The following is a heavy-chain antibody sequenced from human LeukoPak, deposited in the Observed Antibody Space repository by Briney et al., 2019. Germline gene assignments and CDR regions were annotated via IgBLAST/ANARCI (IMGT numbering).Heavy chain of an antibody. CDR2: VSPGGHI. CDR3: ARIRCGHGHDVCYNH. J-gene: IGHJ5*02. D-gene: IGHD2-8*01. Sequence: SEALSLTCVVSGVPLSNYYWSWIRQSPGKGLEWIGEVSPGGHINYNPSLKSRVTISVDTSENQLSLRLSSVTAAGTAMYYCARIRCGHGHDVCYNHLARGTLVTVSS. V-gene: IGHV4-34*01. CDR1: GVPLSNYY.